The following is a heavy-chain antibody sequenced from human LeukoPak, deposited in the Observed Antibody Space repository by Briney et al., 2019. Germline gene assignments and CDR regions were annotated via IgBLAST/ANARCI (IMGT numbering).Heavy chain of an antibody. D-gene: IGHD2-2*01. V-gene: IGHV3-21*01. CDR1: GFTFSRYS. CDR2: ISISSIYI. Sequence: GGSLRLSCAASGFTFSRYSMNWVRQAPGKGLEWVSSISISSIYIYYADSVKGRFTISRDNAKNSLYLHMNSLRAEDTAVYYCARGCTTTSCYDYWGQGTLVTVSS. CDR3: ARGCTTTSCYDY. J-gene: IGHJ4*02.